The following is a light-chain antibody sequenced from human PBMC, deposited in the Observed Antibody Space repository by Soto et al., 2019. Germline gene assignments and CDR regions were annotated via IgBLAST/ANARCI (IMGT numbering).Light chain of an antibody. CDR3: LQYNNWPYT. CDR1: LSVSSN. J-gene: IGKJ2*01. CDR2: GAS. Sequence: EIVMTQSPATLSVSPGERATLSCRASLSVSSNLAWYQQRRGQAPRLLIYGASNRATGIPARFSGTGSGTEFTLTISSLQSEDFAIYYCLQYNNWPYTFGQGTKLEI. V-gene: IGKV3-15*01.